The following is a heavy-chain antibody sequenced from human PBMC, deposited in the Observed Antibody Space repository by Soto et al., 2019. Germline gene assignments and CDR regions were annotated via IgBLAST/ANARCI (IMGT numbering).Heavy chain of an antibody. CDR2: ISYDGSNK. V-gene: IGHV3-30*18. CDR3: AKTNYGDYVGVRDPIDY. Sequence: GGSLRLSCAASGFTFSSYGMHWVRQAPGKGLEWVAVISYDGSNKYYADSVKGRFTISRDNPKNTLYLQMNSLRAEDTAVYYCAKTNYGDYVGVRDPIDYWGQGTLVTVSS. D-gene: IGHD4-17*01. CDR1: GFTFSSYG. J-gene: IGHJ4*02.